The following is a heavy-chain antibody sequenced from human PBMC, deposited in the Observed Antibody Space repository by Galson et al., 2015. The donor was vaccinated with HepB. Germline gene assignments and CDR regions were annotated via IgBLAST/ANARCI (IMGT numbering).Heavy chain of an antibody. J-gene: IGHJ4*02. CDR3: AKDTHYDSSGYYSY. CDR2: ISGSGGST. CDR1: GFTFSSYA. Sequence: SLRLSCAASGFTFSSYAMSWVRQAPGKGLEWVSAISGSGGSTYYADSVKGRFTISRDNSKNTLYLQMNSLRAEDTAVYYCAKDTHYDSSGYYSYWGQGTLVTVSS. D-gene: IGHD3-22*01. V-gene: IGHV3-23*01.